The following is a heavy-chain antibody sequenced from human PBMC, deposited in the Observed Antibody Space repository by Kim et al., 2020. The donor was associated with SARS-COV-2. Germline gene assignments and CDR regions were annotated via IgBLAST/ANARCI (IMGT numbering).Heavy chain of an antibody. J-gene: IGHJ1*01. Sequence: GGSLRLSCAASGFTFSSYGMHWVRQAPGKGLEWVAVISYDGSNKYYADSVKGRFTISRDNSKNTLYLQMNSLRAEDTAVYYCASSFLNYYGSGSSIWGQG. D-gene: IGHD3-10*01. CDR3: ASSFLNYYGSGSSI. CDR2: ISYDGSNK. V-gene: IGHV3-33*05. CDR1: GFTFSSYG.